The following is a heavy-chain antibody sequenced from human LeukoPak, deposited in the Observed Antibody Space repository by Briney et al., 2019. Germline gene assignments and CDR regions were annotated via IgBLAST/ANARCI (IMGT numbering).Heavy chain of an antibody. Sequence: GGSLRLSCAASGFTFSSYWMHWVRQAPGKGLVWVSRINSDGSSTSYADSVKGRFTISRDNAKNTLYLQMNSLRDEDTAVYYCARDRDFSGYLPHDYWGQGTLVTVSS. CDR2: INSDGSST. D-gene: IGHD5-12*01. CDR3: ARDRDFSGYLPHDY. J-gene: IGHJ4*02. CDR1: GFTFSSYW. V-gene: IGHV3-74*01.